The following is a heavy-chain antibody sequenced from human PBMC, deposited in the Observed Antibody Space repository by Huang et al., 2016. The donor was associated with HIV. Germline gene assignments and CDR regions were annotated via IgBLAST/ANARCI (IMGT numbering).Heavy chain of an antibody. CDR3: VRDPRIQSWLNYFDY. CDR1: GFTFSSSW. V-gene: IGHV3-74*01. D-gene: IGHD3-22*01. J-gene: IGHJ4*02. CDR2: INSDGSSA. Sequence: EVQLVESGGGLVQPGGSLRLSCAASGFTFSSSWMHWVRQAPGKGVVGVSRINSDGSSAGYADSVKGRFTISRDNAKNTLYLQMNSLRAEDTAVYYCVRDPRIQSWLNYFDYWGQGTLVSVSS.